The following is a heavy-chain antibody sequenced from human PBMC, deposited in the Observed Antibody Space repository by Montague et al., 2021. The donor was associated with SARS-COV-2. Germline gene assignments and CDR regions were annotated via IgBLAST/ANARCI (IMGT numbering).Heavy chain of an antibody. D-gene: IGHD6-13*01. CDR3: ARVGRQQLVRLSGMDV. Sequence: SETLSLTCTVSGGSISSSSYYWGWIRQPPGKGLEWIGSIYYSGSTXYNPSLKSRVTISVDTSKNQLSLKLSSVTAADTAVYYCARVGRQQLVRLSGMDVWGQGTTVTVSS. CDR2: IYYSGST. J-gene: IGHJ6*02. V-gene: IGHV4-39*07. CDR1: GGSISSSSYY.